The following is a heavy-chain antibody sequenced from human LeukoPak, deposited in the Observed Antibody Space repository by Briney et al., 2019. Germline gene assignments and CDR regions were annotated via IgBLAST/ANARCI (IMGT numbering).Heavy chain of an antibody. CDR1: GGTFSSYA. CDR3: ARGRTRIAAAGDYYGMDV. CDR2: IIPIFGIA. J-gene: IGHJ6*02. Sequence: ASVKVSCEASGGTFSSYAISWVRQAPGQGLEWMGRIIPIFGIANYAQKFQGRVTITADKSTSTAYMELSSLRSEDTAVYYCARGRTRIAAAGDYYGMDVWGQGTTVTVSS. D-gene: IGHD6-13*01. V-gene: IGHV1-69*04.